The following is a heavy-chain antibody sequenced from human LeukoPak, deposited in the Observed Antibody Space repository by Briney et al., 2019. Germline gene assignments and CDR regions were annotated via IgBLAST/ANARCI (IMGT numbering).Heavy chain of an antibody. CDR3: ARVLFRGYDSDYYGMDV. J-gene: IGHJ6*02. D-gene: IGHD5-12*01. CDR1: GGTFSGYA. Sequence: SVKVSCKASGGTFSGYAISWVRQAPGQGLEWMGGIIPIFGTANYAQKFQGRVTITADESTSTAYMELSSLRSEDTAVYYCARVLFRGYDSDYYGMDVWGQGTTVTVSS. CDR2: IIPIFGTA. V-gene: IGHV1-69*01.